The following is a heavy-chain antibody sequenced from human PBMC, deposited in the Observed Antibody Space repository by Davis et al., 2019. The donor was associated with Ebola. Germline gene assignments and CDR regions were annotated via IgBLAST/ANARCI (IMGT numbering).Heavy chain of an antibody. J-gene: IGHJ2*01. D-gene: IGHD2-21*01. CDR3: VRGPALVVNRGGWFFGL. Sequence: GESPNTSFASPGFTLSSYSMHLVREAPGKGLEWVSFISSSSNHIYYADSAKGRFTVSRDNAKNPLYLQMNSLTAEDTAVYYCVRGPALVVNRGGWFFGLWGRGTLVTVSS. V-gene: IGHV3-21*01. CDR2: ISSSSNHI. CDR1: GFTLSSYS.